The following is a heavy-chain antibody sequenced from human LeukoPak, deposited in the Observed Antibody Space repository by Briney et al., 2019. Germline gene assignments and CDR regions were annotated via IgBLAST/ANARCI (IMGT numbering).Heavy chain of an antibody. CDR2: INPNSGGT. Sequence: GASVKVSCKASGYTFTGYYMHCVRQAPGQGLEWMGWINPNSGGTNYAQKFQGGVTMTRDTSISTAYMELSRLRSDDTAVYYCARFWSRGVVSRGMDVWGQGTTVTVSS. D-gene: IGHD3-3*01. CDR1: GYTFTGYY. CDR3: ARFWSRGVVSRGMDV. J-gene: IGHJ6*02. V-gene: IGHV1-2*02.